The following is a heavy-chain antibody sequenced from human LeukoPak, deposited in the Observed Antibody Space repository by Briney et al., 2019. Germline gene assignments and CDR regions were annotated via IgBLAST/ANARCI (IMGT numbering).Heavy chain of an antibody. CDR3: ARHYGP. V-gene: IGHV4-39*01. D-gene: IGHD3-10*01. CDR1: GFTVSSNY. J-gene: IGHJ5*02. CDR2: IYDSGGT. Sequence: GSLRLSCAASGFTVSSNYMSWIRQPPGKGLEWIGSIYDSGGTYYNPSLKSRVTISVDTSKNQFSLKLNSVTAADTAVYYCARHYGPWGQGTLVTVSS.